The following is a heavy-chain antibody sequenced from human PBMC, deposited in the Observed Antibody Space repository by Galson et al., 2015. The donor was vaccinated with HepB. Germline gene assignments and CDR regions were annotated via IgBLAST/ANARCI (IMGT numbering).Heavy chain of an antibody. D-gene: IGHD2-15*01. Sequence: SVKVSCKAHGDNSRRYAISWVRQAPGQGLEWMGLMNPNTGGTDYAQKFQGRVTMTRDTSISTAYMEVSRLTSDDTAVYYCAREVVAAHNWFNPWGQGTLVTVSS. CDR3: AREVVAAHNWFNP. CDR2: MNPNTGGT. V-gene: IGHV1-2*06. CDR1: GDNSRRYA. J-gene: IGHJ5*02.